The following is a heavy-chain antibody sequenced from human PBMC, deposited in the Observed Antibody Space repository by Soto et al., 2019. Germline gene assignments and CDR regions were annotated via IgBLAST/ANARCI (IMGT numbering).Heavy chain of an antibody. CDR3: ARACLNGICYTLGLDL. J-gene: IGHJ4*02. Sequence: QVQLQESGPGLVKPSGTLSLTCGVSGGSISSSNWWSWVRQPPGKGLEWIGEIHHSGISKYNPSLQSRLTISLDKSKNHFSLQLTSVTAADTAVYYCARACLNGICYTLGLDLWGQGTLVLVSS. D-gene: IGHD2-8*01. CDR2: IHHSGIS. CDR1: GGSISSSNW. V-gene: IGHV4-4*02.